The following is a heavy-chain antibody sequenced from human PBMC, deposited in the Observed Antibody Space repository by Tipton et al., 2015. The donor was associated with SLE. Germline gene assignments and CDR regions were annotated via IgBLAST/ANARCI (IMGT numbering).Heavy chain of an antibody. CDR3: AKDMVATILGPFDY. CDR2: IRYDGSNK. J-gene: IGHJ4*02. D-gene: IGHD5-12*01. Sequence: GSLRLSCAASGFTFSNYGMHWVRQAPGKGLEWVAVIRYDGSNKYYADSVKGRFTISRDNSKNTLYLQMNSLRAEDTAVYNCAKDMVATILGPFDYWGQGTLVTVSS. CDR1: GFTFSNYG. V-gene: IGHV3-30*02.